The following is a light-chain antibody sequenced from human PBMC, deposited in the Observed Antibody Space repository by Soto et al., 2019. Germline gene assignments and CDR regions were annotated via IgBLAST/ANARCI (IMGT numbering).Light chain of an antibody. Sequence: QSALTQPASVSGSPGQSITISCTGTSSDVGGYNYISWYQQHPGKAPKFIIYDVRNRPSGVSNRFSGSRSGTTASLTISGLQAEDEADYYCSSYTSSNTVIFGGGTQLTVL. CDR3: SSYTSSNTVI. CDR1: SSDVGGYNY. J-gene: IGLJ2*01. V-gene: IGLV2-14*03. CDR2: DVR.